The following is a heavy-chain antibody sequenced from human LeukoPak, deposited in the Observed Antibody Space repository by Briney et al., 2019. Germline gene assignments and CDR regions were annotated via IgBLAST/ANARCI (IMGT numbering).Heavy chain of an antibody. D-gene: IGHD3-16*01. Sequence: PGGSLRLSCAASGFTFSSYSMNWVRQAPGKGLEWVSYISSSRGTIYYADSVKGRFTISRDNAKNSLYLQMNSLRAEDTAIYYCARDTGDPFDYWGQGTLVTVSS. CDR3: ARDTGDPFDY. CDR1: GFTFSSYS. J-gene: IGHJ4*02. CDR2: ISSSRGTI. V-gene: IGHV3-48*01.